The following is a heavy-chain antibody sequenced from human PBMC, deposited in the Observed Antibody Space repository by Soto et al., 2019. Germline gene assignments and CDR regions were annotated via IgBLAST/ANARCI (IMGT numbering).Heavy chain of an antibody. V-gene: IGHV1-69*02. CDR1: GGTFSSYT. CDR2: IIPILGIA. Sequence: QVQLVQSGAEVKKPRSSVKVSCKASGGTFSSYTISWVRQAPGQGLEWMGRIIPILGIANYAQKFQGRVTITADNSTITAYMELSSLRSVDTAVYYCARSIGYCSGGSCSYFDYWGQGTLVTVSS. CDR3: ARSIGYCSGGSCSYFDY. J-gene: IGHJ4*02. D-gene: IGHD2-15*01.